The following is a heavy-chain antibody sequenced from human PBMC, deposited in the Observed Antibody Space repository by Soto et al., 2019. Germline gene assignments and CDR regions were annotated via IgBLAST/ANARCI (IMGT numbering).Heavy chain of an antibody. CDR2: ISSSSSYI. CDR1: GFTFSSYS. CDR3: ARDIGAGPFDY. J-gene: IGHJ4*02. Sequence: GGSLRLSCAASGFTFSSYSMNWVRQAPGKGLEWVSSISSSSSYIYYADSVKGRFTISRDNAKNSLYLQMNSLRAEDTAVYYCARDIGAGPFDYWGQGTLVTVSS. V-gene: IGHV3-21*01. D-gene: IGHD6-13*01.